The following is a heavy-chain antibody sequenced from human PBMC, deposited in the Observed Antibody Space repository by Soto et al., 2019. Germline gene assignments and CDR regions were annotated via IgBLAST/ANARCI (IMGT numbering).Heavy chain of an antibody. CDR3: APGGYSYGWNYYYYGMDV. V-gene: IGHV1-69*13. Sequence: SVKVSCKASGGTFSSYAISWVRQAPGQGLEWMGGIIPIFGTANYAQKFQGRVTITADESTSTAYMELGSLRSEDTAVYYCAPGGYSYGWNYYYYGMDVWGQGTTVTVSS. D-gene: IGHD5-18*01. J-gene: IGHJ6*02. CDR1: GGTFSSYA. CDR2: IIPIFGTA.